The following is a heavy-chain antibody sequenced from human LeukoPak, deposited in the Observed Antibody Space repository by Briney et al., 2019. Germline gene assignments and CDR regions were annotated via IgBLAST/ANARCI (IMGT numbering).Heavy chain of an antibody. CDR3: ARNNSNGFDF. Sequence: SETLSLTCTVSGYSISGAYYWGWIRQPPGKGLEWIGTIFQSVSTYYNPSLKSRVTTSVDTSKNQFSLKLSSATAADTAVYYCARNNSNGFDFWSQGTLVTVSS. D-gene: IGHD6-19*01. V-gene: IGHV4-38-2*02. J-gene: IGHJ4*02. CDR2: IFQSVST. CDR1: GYSISGAYY.